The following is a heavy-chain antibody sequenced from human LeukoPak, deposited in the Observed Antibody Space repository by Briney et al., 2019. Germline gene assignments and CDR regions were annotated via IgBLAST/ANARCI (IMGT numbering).Heavy chain of an antibody. CDR2: INHSGST. V-gene: IGHV4-34*01. Sequence: SETLSLTCAVYGGSFSGYYWSWIRQPPGKGLEWIGEINHSGSTNYNPSLKSRVTISVDTSKNQFSLKLSSVTAADTAVYYCAKTYCCSGGSCYSHYFDYWGQGTLVTVSS. CDR3: AKTYCCSGGSCYSHYFDY. CDR1: GGSFSGYY. D-gene: IGHD2-15*01. J-gene: IGHJ4*02.